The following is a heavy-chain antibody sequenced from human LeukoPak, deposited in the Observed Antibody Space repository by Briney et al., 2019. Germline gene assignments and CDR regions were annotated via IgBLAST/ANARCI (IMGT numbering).Heavy chain of an antibody. CDR3: ATKREKYSSGWLLDY. D-gene: IGHD6-19*01. J-gene: IGHJ4*02. CDR1: GGTFSSYA. Sequence: SVKVSCKASGGTFSSYAISWVRQAPGQGLEWMGGIIPIFGTANYAQKFQGRGTITADESTSTAYMELSSLRSEDTAVYYCATKREKYSSGWLLDYWGQGTLVTVSS. V-gene: IGHV1-69*01. CDR2: IIPIFGTA.